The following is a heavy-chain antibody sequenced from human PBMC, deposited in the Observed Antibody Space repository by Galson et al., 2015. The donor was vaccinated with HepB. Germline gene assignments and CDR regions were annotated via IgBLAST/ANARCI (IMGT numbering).Heavy chain of an antibody. V-gene: IGHV3-23*01. CDR1: GFTFNTFG. Sequence: SLRLSCAASGFTFNTFGMAWVRQAPGKGLEWVSDISGSGVGVKTYYADSVKGRFTISRDNSKNMEFLQMNSLRAEDTAIYYCARDSRSYNRDSYGYYAPWGQGTLVT. CDR2: ISGSGVGVKT. CDR3: ARDSRSYNRDSYGYYAP. J-gene: IGHJ5*02. D-gene: IGHD1-26*01.